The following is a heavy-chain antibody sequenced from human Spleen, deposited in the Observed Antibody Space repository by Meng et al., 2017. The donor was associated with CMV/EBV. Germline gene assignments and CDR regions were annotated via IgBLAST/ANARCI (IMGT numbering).Heavy chain of an antibody. Sequence: GESLKISCAASGFTFSSYAMSWVRQAPGRGLEWVASITTTSSLIYYADSVKGRFTISRDNSKNTLYLQMNSLRAEDTAVYYCAREILTVAAYYFDYWGQGTLVTVSS. CDR2: ITTTSSLI. V-gene: IGHV3-23*01. CDR1: GFTFSSYA. J-gene: IGHJ4*02. D-gene: IGHD6-19*01. CDR3: AREILTVAAYYFDY.